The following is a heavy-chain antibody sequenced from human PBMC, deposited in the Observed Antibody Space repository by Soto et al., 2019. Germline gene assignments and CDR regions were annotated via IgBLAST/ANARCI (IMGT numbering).Heavy chain of an antibody. Sequence: GESLKISCNGSGFSFTSYWIGWVRQMPGKGLECMGIIYPRDSDTRYSPSFRGHVTISVTKSITTVFLQWSSLRASDTAMYYCARQIYDSDTGPNFQYYFDSWGQGTPVTVSS. CDR1: GFSFTSYW. CDR2: IYPRDSDT. V-gene: IGHV5-51*01. J-gene: IGHJ4*02. D-gene: IGHD3-22*01. CDR3: ARQIYDSDTGPNFQYYFDS.